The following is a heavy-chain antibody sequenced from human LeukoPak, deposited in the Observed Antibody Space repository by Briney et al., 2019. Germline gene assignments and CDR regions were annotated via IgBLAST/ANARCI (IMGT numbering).Heavy chain of an antibody. V-gene: IGHV3-33*01. J-gene: IGHJ5*02. D-gene: IGHD6-13*01. CDR3: ASSAAAALAP. CDR2: IWYDGSNK. Sequence: WVAVIWYDGSNKYYADSVKGRFTISRDNSKNTLYLQMNSLRAEDTAVYYCASSAAAALAPWGQGTLVTVSS.